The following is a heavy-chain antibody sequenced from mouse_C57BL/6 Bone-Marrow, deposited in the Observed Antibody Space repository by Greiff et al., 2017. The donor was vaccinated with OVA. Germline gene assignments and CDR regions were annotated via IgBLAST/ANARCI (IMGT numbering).Heavy chain of an antibody. V-gene: IGHV5-6*01. J-gene: IGHJ3*01. CDR2: LSSGGSYT. CDR3: ARQEWFAY. Sequence: EVKLVESGGDLVKPGGSLKLSCAASGFTFSSSGMSWVRQTPDKRLEWVATLSSGGSYTYYPASVKGRFTISRDNATNTPYLQLSSLKSEDATMYYCARQEWFAYWGQGTLVTVSA. CDR1: GFTFSSSG.